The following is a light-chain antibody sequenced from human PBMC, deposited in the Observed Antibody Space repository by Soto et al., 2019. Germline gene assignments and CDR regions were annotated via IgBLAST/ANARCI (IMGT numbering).Light chain of an antibody. J-gene: IGKJ1*01. Sequence: DIQMTQCPSTLYGSVGDRVTITCRASQTISSWLAWYQQKPGKAPKLLIYKASTLKSGVPSRFSGSGSGTEFTLTISSLQPDDFATYYCQHYNSYSEAFGQGTKVDIK. CDR2: KAS. V-gene: IGKV1-5*03. CDR1: QTISSW. CDR3: QHYNSYSEA.